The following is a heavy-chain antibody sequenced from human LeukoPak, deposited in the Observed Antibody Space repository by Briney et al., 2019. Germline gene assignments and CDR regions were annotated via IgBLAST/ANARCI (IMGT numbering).Heavy chain of an antibody. CDR2: IKSKTDGGTT. J-gene: IGHJ4*02. V-gene: IGHV3-15*01. CDR3: ASLYQGELGY. D-gene: IGHD2-21*01. Sequence: GESLRLSCAASGFTFSNAWMSWVRQAPGKGLEWVGRIKSKTDGGTTDYAAPVKGRFTISRDDSKNSLYLQMNSLKTEDTAVYYCASLYQGELGYWGQGTLVTVSS. CDR1: GFTFSNAW.